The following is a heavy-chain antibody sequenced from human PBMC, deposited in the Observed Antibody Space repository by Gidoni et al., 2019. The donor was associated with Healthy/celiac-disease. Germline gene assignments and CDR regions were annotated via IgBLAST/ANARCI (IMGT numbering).Heavy chain of an antibody. J-gene: IGHJ6*02. CDR2: IWYDGSNK. CDR1: GFTFSSYG. CDR3: ARDKVVVAAMEDYYDYGMDV. D-gene: IGHD2-15*01. Sequence: QVQLVESGGGVVQPGRSLRLSCAASGFTFSSYGMHWVRQAPGKGLEWVAVIWYDGSNKYYADSVKGRFTISRDNSKNTLYLQMNSLRAEDTAVYYCARDKVVVAAMEDYYDYGMDVWGQGTTVTVSS. V-gene: IGHV3-33*01.